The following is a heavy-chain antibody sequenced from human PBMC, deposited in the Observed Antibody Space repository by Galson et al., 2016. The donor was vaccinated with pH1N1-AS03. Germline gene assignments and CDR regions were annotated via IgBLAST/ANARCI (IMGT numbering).Heavy chain of an antibody. Sequence: SVKVSCKASGYTLTRYYMHWVRQAPGQGLGWMGIIDPSGGPTTYAPKFQGRITITTATSTITFYMEQVSLRSEDTAVYYCARRNYFDHWGQGTLATVSS. CDR3: ARRNYFDH. J-gene: IGHJ4*02. D-gene: IGHD2/OR15-2a*01. CDR1: GYTLTRYY. V-gene: IGHV1-46*01. CDR2: IDPSGGPT.